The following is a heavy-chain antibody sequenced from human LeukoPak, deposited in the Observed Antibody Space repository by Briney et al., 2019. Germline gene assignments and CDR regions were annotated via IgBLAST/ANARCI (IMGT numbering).Heavy chain of an antibody. CDR1: GFTFNSYT. Sequence: GGSLRLSCAAAGFTFNSYTMNWVRQAPGKGLEWASSISSSSSYIYYADSVKGRFTISRDNAKNSLYLQMNSLRAEDTAVYYCARDESGYSNGWYVYWGQGTLVTVSS. V-gene: IGHV3-21*01. CDR3: ARDESGYSNGWYVY. CDR2: ISSSSSYI. J-gene: IGHJ4*02. D-gene: IGHD6-19*01.